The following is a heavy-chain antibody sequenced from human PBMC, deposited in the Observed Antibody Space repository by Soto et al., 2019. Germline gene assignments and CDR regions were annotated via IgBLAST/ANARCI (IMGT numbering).Heavy chain of an antibody. CDR2: IIPILGIA. V-gene: IGHV1-69*08. CDR1: GGTFSSYT. J-gene: IGHJ5*02. CDR3: ARDRVPVTMTNGFDP. Sequence: QVQLVQSGAEVKKPGSSVKVSCKASGGTFSSYTISWVRQAPGQGLEWMGRIIPILGIANYAQKLQGRVTITEDKSTSTAYMELSSLRSEDTDVYYCARDRVPVTMTNGFDPWGQGTLVTVSS. D-gene: IGHD4-17*01.